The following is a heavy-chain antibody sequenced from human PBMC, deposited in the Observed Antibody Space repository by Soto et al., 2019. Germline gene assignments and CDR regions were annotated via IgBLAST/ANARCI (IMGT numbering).Heavy chain of an antibody. CDR1: GDSITSDKW. V-gene: IGHV4-4*02. CDR2: IYHSGST. J-gene: IGHJ4*02. D-gene: IGHD6-13*01. Sequence: QVQLQESGPGLVKPSGTLSLTCAVSGDSITSDKWWSWIRQPPGKGLQWIGEIYHSGSTKYNPSLKSRVRISVDKSKNQFSLKLSSVTAADTAVYYCARGETQQQRDYWGQGTLVTVSS. CDR3: ARGETQQQRDY.